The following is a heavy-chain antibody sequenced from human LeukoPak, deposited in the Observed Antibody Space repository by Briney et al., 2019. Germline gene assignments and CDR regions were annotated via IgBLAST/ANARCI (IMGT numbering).Heavy chain of an antibody. CDR2: IYWNGGST. CDR1: GFTFSSYS. V-gene: IGHV3-20*04. Sequence: GGSLRLSCAASGFTFSSYSMNWVRQAPGKGLEWVSGIYWNGGSTGYADSVKGRFTISRDNAKNSLYLQMNSLRAEDTALYYCAKAHYYDSSGYNTVDYWGQGTLVTVSS. D-gene: IGHD3-22*01. J-gene: IGHJ4*02. CDR3: AKAHYYDSSGYNTVDY.